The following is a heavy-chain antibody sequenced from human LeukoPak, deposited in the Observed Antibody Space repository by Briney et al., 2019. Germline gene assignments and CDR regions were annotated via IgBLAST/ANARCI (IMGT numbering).Heavy chain of an antibody. CDR3: ARGPTTYFDC. J-gene: IGHJ4*02. CDR1: GFTFSSYW. Sequence: GGSLRLSCAASGFTFSSYWMHWVRQAPGKGLVWVSLINTDGSSTSYADSVKGRFTISRDNAKNTLYLQMNSLRAEDTAVYYCARGPTTYFDCWGQGTLVTVSS. D-gene: IGHD1-1*01. V-gene: IGHV3-74*01. CDR2: INTDGSST.